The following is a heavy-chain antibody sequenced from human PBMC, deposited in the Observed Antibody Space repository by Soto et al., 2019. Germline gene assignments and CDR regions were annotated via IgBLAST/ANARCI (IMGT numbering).Heavy chain of an antibody. D-gene: IGHD6-25*01. Sequence: GGSLRLSCAASGFTFSSYGMNWVRQAPGKGLAWVSYIGSAGTTIFYADSVKGRFTISRDNAKNSLYLQMNSLGAEDTALYYCARSISIAANYLDYWGQGTLVTVS. CDR2: IGSAGTTI. V-gene: IGHV3-48*01. J-gene: IGHJ4*02. CDR1: GFTFSSYG. CDR3: ARSISIAANYLDY.